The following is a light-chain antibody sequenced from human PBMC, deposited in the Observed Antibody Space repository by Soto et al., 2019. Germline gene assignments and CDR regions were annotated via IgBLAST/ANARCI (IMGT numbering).Light chain of an antibody. CDR2: GAS. V-gene: IGKV3-15*01. Sequence: IVVTLAGATLFVSPGERATLSCRASQSVSSNLAWYQQKPGQAPRLLIYGASTRATGIPARFSGSGSGTEFTLTISSLQSEDFAVYYCQQYNNWPPPITFGQGTRLEI. CDR1: QSVSSN. J-gene: IGKJ5*01. CDR3: QQYNNWPPPIT.